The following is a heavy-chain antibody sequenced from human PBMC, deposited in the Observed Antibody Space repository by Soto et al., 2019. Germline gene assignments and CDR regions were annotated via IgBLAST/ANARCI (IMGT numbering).Heavy chain of an antibody. CDR1: GYTFTSYD. V-gene: IGHV1-8*01. CDR3: AREPSGGGGNWFDP. CDR2: MNPNSGNT. J-gene: IGHJ5*02. Sequence: QVQLVQSGAEVKKPGASVKVSCKASGYTFTSYDINWVRQATGQGLEWMGWMNPNSGNTAYAQKFQGRNTMTSNTSISTAYMGLSSPRSEDKAVFFCAREPSGGGGNWFDPWGQGTLVTVSS. D-gene: IGHD1-26*01.